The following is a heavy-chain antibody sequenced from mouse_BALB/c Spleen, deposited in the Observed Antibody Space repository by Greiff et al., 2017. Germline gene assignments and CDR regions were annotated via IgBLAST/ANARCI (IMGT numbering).Heavy chain of an antibody. J-gene: IGHJ4*01. V-gene: IGHV5-6-3*01. CDR3: ARGTFYGSSYVRDYYAMDY. CDR2: INSNGGST. D-gene: IGHD1-1*01. CDR1: GFTFSSYG. Sequence: VQRVESGGGLVQPGGSLKLSCAASGFTFSSYGMSWVRQTPDKRLELVATINSNGGSTYYPDSVKGRFTISRDNAKNTLYLQMSSLKSEDTAMYYCARGTFYGSSYVRDYYAMDYWGQGTSVTVSS.